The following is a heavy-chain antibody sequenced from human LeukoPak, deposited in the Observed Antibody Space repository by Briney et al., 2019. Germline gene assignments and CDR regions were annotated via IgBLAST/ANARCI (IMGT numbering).Heavy chain of an antibody. Sequence: GASVKVSCKSSGYTFTDYYVHWVRQAPGQGLEWMGWINPKSGGTSSAQKFQGRVTMTRDTSTSTLYMELRSLRSDDTAVYYCARDGGSTVDYWGQGTLVTVSS. CDR2: INPKSGGT. V-gene: IGHV1-2*02. CDR3: ARDGGSTVDY. J-gene: IGHJ4*02. D-gene: IGHD1-26*01. CDR1: GYTFTDYY.